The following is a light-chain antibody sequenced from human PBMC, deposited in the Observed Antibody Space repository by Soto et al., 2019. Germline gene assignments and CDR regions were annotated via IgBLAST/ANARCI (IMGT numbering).Light chain of an antibody. CDR3: SSYTSTRTYV. V-gene: IGLV2-14*01. CDR2: EVS. CDR1: ISDVGGYDF. J-gene: IGLJ1*01. Sequence: QSALTQPSSLSGSPGQSIPISCTGTISDVGGYDFVSWYQHHPGKAPKLIIYEVSHRPSGVSNRFSGSKSGNTASLTISGLQAEDEADYYCSSYTSTRTYVFGTGTKVTVL.